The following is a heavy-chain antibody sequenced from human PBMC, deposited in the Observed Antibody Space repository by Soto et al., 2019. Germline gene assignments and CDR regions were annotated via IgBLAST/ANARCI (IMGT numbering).Heavy chain of an antibody. Sequence: EVQLLESGGGLVQPGGSLRLSCAASGFTFSSYAMSWVRQAPGKGLEWVSAISGSGGSTYYADSVKGRFTISRDNSNNPLYRQMNSLRAEDTAVYYCAKDHAYNGAFDIWGQGTMVTVSS. D-gene: IGHD1-20*01. J-gene: IGHJ3*02. CDR2: ISGSGGST. CDR1: GFTFSSYA. V-gene: IGHV3-23*01. CDR3: AKDHAYNGAFDI.